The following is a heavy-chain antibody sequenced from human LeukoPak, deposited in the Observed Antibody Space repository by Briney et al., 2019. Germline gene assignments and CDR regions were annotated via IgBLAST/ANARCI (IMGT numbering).Heavy chain of an antibody. D-gene: IGHD6-6*01. J-gene: IGHJ4*02. CDR1: GDSIRRGFY. Sequence: PSETLSLTCTVSGDSIRRGFYWGWIRQPPGKGLEWIGSMFHSGSTYLNPSLRSRISISVDTSKNQFNLTLSSVSAADTAMYYCAREAARPSFAYWGQGSLVTVSS. V-gene: IGHV4-38-2*02. CDR2: MFHSGST. CDR3: AREAARPSFAY.